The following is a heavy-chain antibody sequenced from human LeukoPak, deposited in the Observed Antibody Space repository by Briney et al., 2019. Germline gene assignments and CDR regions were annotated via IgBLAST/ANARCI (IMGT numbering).Heavy chain of an antibody. D-gene: IGHD4-17*01. Sequence: SGGTLRLSCAASGFTFSNYGMSWVRQAPGKGLEWVSAISGSGDSTYYADSVKGRFTISRDNSKNTLYLQMNSLRAEDTAVYYCAKDRHGDYSSIFDPWGQGTLVTVSS. V-gene: IGHV3-23*01. CDR1: GFTFSNYG. CDR2: ISGSGDST. J-gene: IGHJ5*02. CDR3: AKDRHGDYSSIFDP.